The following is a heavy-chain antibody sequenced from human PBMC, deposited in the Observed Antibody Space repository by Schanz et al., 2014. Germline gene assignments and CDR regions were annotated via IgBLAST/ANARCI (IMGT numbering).Heavy chain of an antibody. CDR1: GYTFTFTTYG. V-gene: IGHV1-18*01. D-gene: IGHD1-26*01. Sequence: QVQLVQSGGEVKKPGASVKVSCKASGYTFTFTTYGISWVRQVPGQGLEWMGWINTYNGNTNYAQKFQGRVAVTADTSTTTAYLELRSLGVEDTAVYYCAKKGVGSSDSYYNYGMDVWGQGT. CDR2: INTYNGNT. CDR3: AKKGVGSSDSYYNYGMDV. J-gene: IGHJ6*02.